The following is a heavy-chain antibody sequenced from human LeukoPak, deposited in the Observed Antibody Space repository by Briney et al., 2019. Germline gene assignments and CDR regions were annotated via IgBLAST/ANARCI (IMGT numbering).Heavy chain of an antibody. V-gene: IGHV3-74*01. J-gene: IGHJ3*02. CDR3: ARALGGAFDI. CDR1: GFTFSSYW. CDR2: INSDGSST. Sequence: GSLRLPCAASGFTFSSYWMHWVRQAPGKGLGWVSRINSDGSSTSYADSVKGRFTISRDNAKNTLYLQMNSLRAEDKAVYYCARALGGAFDIWGQGTMVTVSS.